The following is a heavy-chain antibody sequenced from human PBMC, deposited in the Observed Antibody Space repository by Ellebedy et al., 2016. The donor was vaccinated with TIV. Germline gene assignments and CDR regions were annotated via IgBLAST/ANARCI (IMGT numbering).Heavy chain of an antibody. CDR2: MYTNGST. J-gene: IGHJ6*02. Sequence: PSETLSLTCTVSGGSISSYYWSWIRQPAGKGLEWIGRMYTNGSTNYNSSLKSRVTMSVDTSKNQLSLKLSSVTAADTAVYYCARDGCSGGSGYRYYYYGMDVWGQGTTVTVSS. CDR1: GGSISSYY. D-gene: IGHD2-15*01. V-gene: IGHV4-4*07. CDR3: ARDGCSGGSGYRYYYYGMDV.